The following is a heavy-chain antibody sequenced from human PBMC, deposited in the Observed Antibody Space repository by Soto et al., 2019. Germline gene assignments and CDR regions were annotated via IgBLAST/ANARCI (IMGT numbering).Heavy chain of an antibody. CDR3: ARDRRYGSGSYAFDI. Sequence: QVQLQEWGPGLVKPSETLSLTCTVSGGSVSSVSYYWSWIRQPPGKGLEWIGYIYYSGSTNYNPSLKSRVTISVDTSKNQFSLKLSSVTAADTAVYYCARDRRYGSGSYAFDIWGQGTMVTVSS. J-gene: IGHJ3*02. V-gene: IGHV4-61*01. D-gene: IGHD3-10*01. CDR1: GGSVSSVSYY. CDR2: IYYSGST.